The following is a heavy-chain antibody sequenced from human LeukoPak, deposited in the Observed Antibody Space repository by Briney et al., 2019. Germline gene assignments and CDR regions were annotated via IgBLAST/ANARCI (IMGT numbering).Heavy chain of an antibody. CDR2: IWYDGSNK. CDR3: ARTPVAGYHDAFDI. Sequence: GGSLRLSCASSGFTFSSYGTHWVRQAPGKGREAVAVIWYDGSNKYYADSVKGRFTISRDNSKNTLYLQMNSLRAEDTAVYYCARTPVAGYHDAFDIWGQGTMVTVSS. V-gene: IGHV3-33*01. J-gene: IGHJ3*02. D-gene: IGHD6-19*01. CDR1: GFTFSSYG.